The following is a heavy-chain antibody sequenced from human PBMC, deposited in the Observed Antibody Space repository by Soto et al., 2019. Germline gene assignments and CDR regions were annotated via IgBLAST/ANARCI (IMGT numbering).Heavy chain of an antibody. CDR3: ARDQSMDV. CDR2: TYYSGST. V-gene: IGHV4-59*01. Sequence: QVQLQESGPGLVKPSETLSLTCTVSGGSISSYYWSWIRQPPGKVLEWIGYTYYSGSTNYNPSLKSRVPLSVDTSKNQFSLELSSVTAADTAVYYCARDQSMDVWGKGTTVTVAS. CDR1: GGSISSYY. J-gene: IGHJ6*03.